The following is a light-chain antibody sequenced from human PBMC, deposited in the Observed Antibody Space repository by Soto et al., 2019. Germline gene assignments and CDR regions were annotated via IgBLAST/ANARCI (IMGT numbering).Light chain of an antibody. V-gene: IGKV1-5*01. CDR1: QSISSW. CDR2: DAS. Sequence: DIQMTQSPSTLSASVGDRVTITCRASQSISSWLAWYQQKPGKAPKLLIYDASSLESGVPSRFSGSGSGTEFTLNISSLQPDEFATYYCQQYNSYSRTFGQGTKVDIK. J-gene: IGKJ1*01. CDR3: QQYNSYSRT.